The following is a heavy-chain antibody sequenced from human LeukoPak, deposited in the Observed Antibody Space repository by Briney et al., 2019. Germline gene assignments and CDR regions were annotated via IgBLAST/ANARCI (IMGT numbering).Heavy chain of an antibody. D-gene: IGHD6-19*01. J-gene: IGHJ4*02. Sequence: PGGSLRLSCAASGFTFSTYTMNWVRQAPGKGLEWVSSISSSGYYIYYADSVKGRFTISRDNAKNSLYLQMNSLRAEDTAVYYCARDPHSSGWLFDYWGQGTLVSVSS. CDR2: ISSSGYYI. V-gene: IGHV3-21*01. CDR1: GFTFSTYT. CDR3: ARDPHSSGWLFDY.